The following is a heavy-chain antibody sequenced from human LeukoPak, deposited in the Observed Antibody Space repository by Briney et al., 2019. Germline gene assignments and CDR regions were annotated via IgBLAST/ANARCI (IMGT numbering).Heavy chain of an antibody. J-gene: IGHJ6*03. V-gene: IGHV3-23*01. D-gene: IGHD5-18*01. CDR2: ISGSGGST. CDR3: AKEGGYRYLPPYYYYMDV. CDR1: GFTFSSYS. Sequence: GGSLRLSCAASGFTFSSYSMNWVRQAPGKGLEWVSAISGSGGSTYSADSVKGRFTISRDNSKNTLYLQMNSLRAEDTAVYYCAKEGGYRYLPPYYYYMDVWGKGTTVTVSS.